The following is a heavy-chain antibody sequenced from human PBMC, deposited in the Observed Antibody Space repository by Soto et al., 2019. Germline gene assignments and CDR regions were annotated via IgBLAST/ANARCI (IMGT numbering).Heavy chain of an antibody. V-gene: IGHV3-33*01. J-gene: IGHJ5*02. CDR1: GFTFSSYG. D-gene: IGHD2-2*01. CDR3: ARDPASILGYCSSTSSQIGHWFDP. CDR2: IWYDGSNK. Sequence: GGSLRLSCAASGFTFSSYGMHWVRQAPGKGLEWVAVIWYDGSNKYYADSVKGRFTISRDNSKNTLYLQMNSLRAEGTAVYYCARDPASILGYCSSTSSQIGHWFDPWGQGTLVTVSS.